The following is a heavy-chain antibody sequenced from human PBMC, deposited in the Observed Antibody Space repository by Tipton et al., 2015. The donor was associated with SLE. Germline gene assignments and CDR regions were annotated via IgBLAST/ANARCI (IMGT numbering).Heavy chain of an antibody. CDR3: ARHLTLSAGGGFDI. CDR1: GGSISSYY. J-gene: IGHJ3*02. D-gene: IGHD2-15*01. Sequence: TLSLTCTVSGGSISSYYWSWIRQPPGKGLEWIGYIYYSGSTNYNPSLKSRVIISIDTSKKQFSLKLTSVTAADTALYYCARHLTLSAGGGFDIWGQGTMAIVSS. V-gene: IGHV4-59*08. CDR2: IYYSGST.